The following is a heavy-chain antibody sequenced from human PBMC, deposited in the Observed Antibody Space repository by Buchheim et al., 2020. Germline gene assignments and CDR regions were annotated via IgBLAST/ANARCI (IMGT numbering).Heavy chain of an antibody. J-gene: IGHJ6*02. CDR3: AREYYYGSGSREYYYGMDV. D-gene: IGHD3-10*01. V-gene: IGHV3-30*04. CDR2: ISYDGSNK. Sequence: QVQLVESGGGVVQPGRSLRLSCAASGFTFSSYVMHWVRQAPGKGLEWVAVISYDGSNKYYADSVKGRFTISRDNSKNTLYLQMNSLRAEDTAVYYCAREYYYGSGSREYYYGMDVRGQGTT. CDR1: GFTFSSYV.